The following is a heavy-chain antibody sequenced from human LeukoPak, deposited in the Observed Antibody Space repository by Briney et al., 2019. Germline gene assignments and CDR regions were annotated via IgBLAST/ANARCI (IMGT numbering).Heavy chain of an antibody. J-gene: IGHJ5*02. Sequence: SETLSLTCTVAGGSISTYYWMWIRQPPGKGLEWIGYLYYSGNTKYSPSLKSRVTILEDTTKNQASLKLSSVTAADTAVYYCARDKGRIAAVRGNWFDPWGQGTLVTVSS. CDR2: LYYSGNT. D-gene: IGHD6-13*01. V-gene: IGHV4-59*01. CDR1: GGSISTYY. CDR3: ARDKGRIAAVRGNWFDP.